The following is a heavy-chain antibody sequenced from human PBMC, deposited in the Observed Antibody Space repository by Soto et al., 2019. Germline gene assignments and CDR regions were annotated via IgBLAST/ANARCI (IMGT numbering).Heavy chain of an antibody. CDR1: GFSFSSFA. CDR2: ISDDGASI. Sequence: GGSLRLSCEASGFSFSSFAMNWVRQAPGRGLEWVSYISDDGASIYYADSLKGRFTISRGNAKNSLSLQMNNLRAEDTAVYYCARENSVQAWLHHFDHWGLGTLVTVPS. V-gene: IGHV3-48*03. CDR3: ARENSVQAWLHHFDH. D-gene: IGHD5-18*01. J-gene: IGHJ4*02.